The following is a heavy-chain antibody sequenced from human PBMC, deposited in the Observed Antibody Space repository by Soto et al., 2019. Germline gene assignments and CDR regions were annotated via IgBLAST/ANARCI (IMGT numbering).Heavy chain of an antibody. Sequence: EVQLVESGGGLVQPGGSLRLSCAASGFTFSSYWMSWVRQAPGKGLEWVANIKHDGSEKYYVDSVKGRFTISRDNANNSLYLQMNSLRAEDTAVYYCARDRSNDAFDIWGQGTMVTVSS. CDR2: IKHDGSEK. J-gene: IGHJ3*02. CDR1: GFTFSSYW. CDR3: ARDRSNDAFDI. V-gene: IGHV3-7*01.